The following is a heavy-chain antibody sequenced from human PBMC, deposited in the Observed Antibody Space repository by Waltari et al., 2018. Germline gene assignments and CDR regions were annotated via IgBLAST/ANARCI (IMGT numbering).Heavy chain of an antibody. Sequence: QVQMVQSAAEVKKPGASVKVSCKASGYSFSNYGSSWVRQAPGQGLEWMGWISAYNGDTKYAEICQDRVTMTADTSTNTAYMELRSLRSDDTAVYYCARGILKAGNRYQDYWGQGTRVTVSS. CDR2: ISAYNGDT. CDR3: ARGILKAGNRYQDY. J-gene: IGHJ4*02. D-gene: IGHD2-2*01. CDR1: GYSFSNYG. V-gene: IGHV1-18*01.